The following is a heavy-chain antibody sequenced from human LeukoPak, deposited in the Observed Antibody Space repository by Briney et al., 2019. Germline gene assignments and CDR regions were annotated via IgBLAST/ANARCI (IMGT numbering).Heavy chain of an antibody. CDR2: IYHSGST. CDR1: GGSISSGGYS. CDR3: ARAGPQYCSSTSCYYGEFDP. J-gene: IGHJ5*02. V-gene: IGHV4-30-2*01. D-gene: IGHD2-2*01. Sequence: SQTLSLTCAVSGGSISSGGYSWSWIRQPPGKGLEWIGYIYHSGSTYHNPSLKSRVTISVDRSKNQFSLKLSSVTAADTAVYYCARAGPQYCSSTSCYYGEFDPWGQGTLVTVSS.